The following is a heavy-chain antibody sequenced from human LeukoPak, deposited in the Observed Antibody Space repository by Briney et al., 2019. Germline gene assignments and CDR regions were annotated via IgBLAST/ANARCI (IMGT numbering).Heavy chain of an antibody. D-gene: IGHD4-17*01. CDR3: ARRGESTNYGDYRFDS. CDR1: GFTFSNFA. CDR2: ISYDGDNE. V-gene: IGHV3-30-3*01. Sequence: GRSLRLSCAASGFTFSNFAMHWVRQAPGKGLEWVAVISYDGDNEYYADSVKGRFTISRDNSKNTLYLQMNSLRVEDTAVYYCARRGESTNYGDYRFDSWGQGTLVIVSS. J-gene: IGHJ4*02.